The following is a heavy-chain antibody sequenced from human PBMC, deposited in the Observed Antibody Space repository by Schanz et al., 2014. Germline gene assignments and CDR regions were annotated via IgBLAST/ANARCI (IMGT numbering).Heavy chain of an antibody. Sequence: QVQLVQSGGGVVQPGGSLRLSCAASGFTFTSYSMHWVRQAPGRGLEWVAVIWYDGNNKFYADSVKGRFTISRDNAKNTLYLQMNSLRAEDTAVYYCARPLGPNYYYYGLDVWGQGTTVTVSS. V-gene: IGHV3-33*01. CDR1: GFTFTSYS. CDR2: IWYDGNNK. J-gene: IGHJ6*02. CDR3: ARPLGPNYYYYGLDV.